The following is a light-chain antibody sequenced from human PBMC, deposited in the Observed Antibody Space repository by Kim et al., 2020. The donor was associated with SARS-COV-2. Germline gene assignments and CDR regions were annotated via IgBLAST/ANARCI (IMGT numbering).Light chain of an antibody. CDR1: SLRSYY. CDR2: GKN. CDR3: NSRDSSGNHLV. Sequence: ALGQTVRHTCEGDSLRSYYASWYQKKPGQAPVLVIYGKNNRPSGIPDRFSGSSSGNTASLTITGAQAEDEADYYCNSRDSSGNHLVFGGGTQLTVL. V-gene: IGLV3-19*01. J-gene: IGLJ3*02.